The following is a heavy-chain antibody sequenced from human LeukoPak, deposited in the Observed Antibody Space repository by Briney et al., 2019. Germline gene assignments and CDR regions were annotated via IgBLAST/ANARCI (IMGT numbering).Heavy chain of an antibody. CDR2: INPSGRGT. V-gene: IGHV1-46*01. CDR1: GYIFTNYF. D-gene: IGHD5-18*01. J-gene: IGHJ4*02. CDR3: ARLEGQTPTVTD. Sequence: GASVKVSCKASGYIFTNYFIHWVRQAPGHGIEWMGFINPSGRGTAYAQNFQGRLTMTRDTSTSTVYMELSSLRSDDTAVYFCARLEGQTPTVTDWGQGTLVTVSS.